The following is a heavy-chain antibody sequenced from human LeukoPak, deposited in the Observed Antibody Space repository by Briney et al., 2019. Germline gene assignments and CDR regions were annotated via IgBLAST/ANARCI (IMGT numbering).Heavy chain of an antibody. CDR3: ARGRFNYGWGMDV. CDR1: GFTFSDAW. J-gene: IGHJ6*02. CDR2: IKHDGSEI. Sequence: GGSLRLSCVASGFTFSDAWMTWVRQAPGKGLEWVANIKHDGSEIHYVDSVKGRFTISRDNAENSVYLQMNSLRDEDTAVYYCARGRFNYGWGMDVWGQGTTVTVSS. V-gene: IGHV3-7*01. D-gene: IGHD5-18*01.